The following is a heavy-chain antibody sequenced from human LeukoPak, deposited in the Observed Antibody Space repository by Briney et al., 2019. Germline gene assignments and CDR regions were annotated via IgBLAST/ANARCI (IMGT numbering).Heavy chain of an antibody. CDR2: INHSGST. J-gene: IGHJ6*02. D-gene: IGHD1-1*01. CDR3: ASHHYNMDV. CDR1: GGSISSYY. Sequence: PSETLSLTCTVSGGSISSYYWSWIRQPPGKGLEWIGEINHSGSTNYNPSLKSRVTISVDTSKNQFSLKLSSVTAADTAVYYCASHHYNMDVWGQGTTVTVSS. V-gene: IGHV4-34*01.